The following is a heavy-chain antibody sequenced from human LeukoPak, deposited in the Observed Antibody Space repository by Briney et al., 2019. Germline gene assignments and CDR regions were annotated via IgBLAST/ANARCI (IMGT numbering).Heavy chain of an antibody. CDR2: IYYSGST. J-gene: IGHJ3*02. D-gene: IGHD1-1*01. V-gene: IGHV4-39*07. Sequence: SETLSLTCTVSGGSISSSSYYWGWIRQPPGKGLEWIGSIYYSGSTYYNPSLKSRVTISVDTSKNQFSLKLSSVTAADTAVYYCARDTRTTIDAFDIWGQGTMVTVSS. CDR3: ARDTRTTIDAFDI. CDR1: GGSISSSSYY.